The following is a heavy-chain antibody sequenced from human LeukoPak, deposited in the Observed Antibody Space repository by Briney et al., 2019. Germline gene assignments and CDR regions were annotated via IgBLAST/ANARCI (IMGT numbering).Heavy chain of an antibody. J-gene: IGHJ4*02. CDR3: ARGTYYYGSGSYYLHY. CDR2: INAGNGNT. CDR1: GYTFTSYA. D-gene: IGHD3-10*01. V-gene: IGHV1-3*01. Sequence: GASVKVSCKASGYTFTSYAMHWVRQAPGQRLEWMGWINAGNGNTKYSQKFQGRVTITRDTSASTAYMELSSLRSEDTAVYYCARGTYYYGSGSYYLHYWGQGTLATVSS.